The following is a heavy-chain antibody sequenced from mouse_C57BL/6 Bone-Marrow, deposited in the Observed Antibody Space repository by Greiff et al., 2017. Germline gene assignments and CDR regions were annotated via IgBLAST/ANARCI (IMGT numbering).Heavy chain of an antibody. V-gene: IGHV14-4*01. Sequence: VQLQQSGAELVRPGASVKLSCTASGFNIKDDYMHWVKQRPEQGLEWIGWIDPENGDTEYASKFQGKATITADTSSNTAYLQLSRLTSEDTAVYYCTTRAFYYDYDGAWFAYWGQGTLVTVSA. D-gene: IGHD2-4*01. CDR3: TTRAFYYDYDGAWFAY. CDR1: GFNIKDDY. CDR2: IDPENGDT. J-gene: IGHJ3*01.